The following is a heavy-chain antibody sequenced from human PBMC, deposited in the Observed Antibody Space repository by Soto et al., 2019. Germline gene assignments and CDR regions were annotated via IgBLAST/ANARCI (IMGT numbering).Heavy chain of an antibody. CDR3: ARTTSPAPFYDASADYER. CDR1: GGSISNDHYY. Sequence: QVQLQESGPGLVKPSQTLSLTCTVSGGSISNDHYYWSWIRQPPGKGLEWIAYIYYSGSTYYNPSLKSRLTISVDPSKNQFSLKLSSMTAADTAVYYCARTTSPAPFYDASADYERWGQGTLVAVSS. V-gene: IGHV4-30-4*01. D-gene: IGHD3-22*01. J-gene: IGHJ4*02. CDR2: IYYSGST.